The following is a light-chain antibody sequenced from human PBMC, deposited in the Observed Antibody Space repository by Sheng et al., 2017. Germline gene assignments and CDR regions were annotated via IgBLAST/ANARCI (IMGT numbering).Light chain of an antibody. V-gene: IGKV1-27*01. CDR1: QGISNF. CDR2: AAS. J-gene: IGKJ1*01. CDR3: QKYDNVPRT. Sequence: DIQMTQSPSSLSASLGDRVTITCRASQGISNFLAWYQQIPGKVPKLLIYAASTLQSGVPSRFSGSGSGTDFTLTISSLQPEDSATYYCQKYDNVPRTFGQGTKVEIK.